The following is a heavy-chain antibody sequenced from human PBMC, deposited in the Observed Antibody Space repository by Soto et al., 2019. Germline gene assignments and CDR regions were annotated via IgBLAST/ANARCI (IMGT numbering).Heavy chain of an antibody. V-gene: IGHV5-51*03. CDR3: ARKYSSSSRTFDY. CDR2: IYPGDADT. CDR1: GYSFTSYW. J-gene: IGHJ4*02. D-gene: IGHD6-6*01. Sequence: EVQLVQSGAEVKKPGESLKISCKGSGYSFTSYWIGWVRQMPGKGLEWMGIIYPGDADTRYSPSLQGQVTISADKSMSTAYLQWSSLKASDTAMYYCARKYSSSSRTFDYWVQGTLVTVS.